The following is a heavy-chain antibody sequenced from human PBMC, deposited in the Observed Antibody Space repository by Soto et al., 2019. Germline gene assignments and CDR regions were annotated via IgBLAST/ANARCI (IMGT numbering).Heavy chain of an antibody. Sequence: EVQLVESGGGLVQPGGSLRLSCAASGFTFSSYDIHWVRQATGKGLEWVSAIGTAGDTYYPGSVKGRFTISRENAKNSLYLQMNSLRAGDTAVYYCARDGVGGSFDYWGQGTLVTVSS. V-gene: IGHV3-13*01. J-gene: IGHJ4*02. CDR1: GFTFSSYD. CDR2: IGTAGDT. D-gene: IGHD2-8*01. CDR3: ARDGVGGSFDY.